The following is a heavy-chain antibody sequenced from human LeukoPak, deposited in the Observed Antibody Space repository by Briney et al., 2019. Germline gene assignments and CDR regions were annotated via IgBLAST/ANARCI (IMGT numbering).Heavy chain of an antibody. CDR3: AKLVTIFGATPRNYFDY. D-gene: IGHD3-3*01. CDR2: ISGSDTST. J-gene: IGHJ4*02. Sequence: GGSLRLSCAASGFTFNNYAMSWVRQAPGKGLEWVSDISGSDTSTYYADSVKGRFTISRDNSKHTLYLQMNSLRPEDTAVYYCAKLVTIFGATPRNYFDYWGQGTLVTVSS. CDR1: GFTFNNYA. V-gene: IGHV3-23*01.